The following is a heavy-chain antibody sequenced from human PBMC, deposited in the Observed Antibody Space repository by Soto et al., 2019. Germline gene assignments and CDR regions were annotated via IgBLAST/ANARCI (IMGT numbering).Heavy chain of an antibody. CDR3: ARQDYSNYRGGMEV. CDR1: GYSFTSHW. CDR2: IYPSDSDI. J-gene: IGHJ6*02. Sequence: GESLKISCKTSGYSFTSHWLAWVRQMPGKGLEWMGIIYPSDSDIRYRPSFQGQVTISVDKSISTAYLQWSSLKASDTATYYCARQDYSNYRGGMEVWGQGTTVTVSS. D-gene: IGHD2-2*01. V-gene: IGHV5-51*01.